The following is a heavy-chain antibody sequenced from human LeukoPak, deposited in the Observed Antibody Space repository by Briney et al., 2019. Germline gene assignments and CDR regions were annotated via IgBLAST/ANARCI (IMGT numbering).Heavy chain of an antibody. CDR3: ARASRNYGDPNWYFDL. J-gene: IGHJ2*01. CDR1: GYTFASFD. Sequence: ASVKVSRKASGYTFASFDINWVRQAPGQGLEWMGWMNPNSGNTGYAQKFQGRVTMTRNTSISTAYMELSSLRSEDTAVYYCARASRNYGDPNWYFDLWGRGTLVTVSS. D-gene: IGHD4-17*01. V-gene: IGHV1-8*01. CDR2: MNPNSGNT.